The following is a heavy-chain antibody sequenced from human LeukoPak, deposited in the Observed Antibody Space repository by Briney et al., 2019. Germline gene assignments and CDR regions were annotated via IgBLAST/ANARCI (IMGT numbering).Heavy chain of an antibody. Sequence: GGSLRLSCAASGFTFSSYAMSWVRQAPGKGLEWVSAISGSGGSTYYAHSVKGRFTISRDNSKNTLYLQMNSLRAEDTAVYYCAKDLPYYYDSSGYYTVDYWGQGTLVTVSS. V-gene: IGHV3-23*01. CDR2: ISGSGGST. J-gene: IGHJ4*02. CDR3: AKDLPYYYDSSGYYTVDY. D-gene: IGHD3-22*01. CDR1: GFTFSSYA.